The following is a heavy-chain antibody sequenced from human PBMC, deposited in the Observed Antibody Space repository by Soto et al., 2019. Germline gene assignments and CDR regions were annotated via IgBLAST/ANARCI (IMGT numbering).Heavy chain of an antibody. CDR1: GFSLSTSGVG. V-gene: IGHV2-5*02. CDR3: AYRQKLGNGYYGDY. Sequence: QITLKESGPTLVKPTQTLTLTYTFSGFSLSTSGVGVGWIRQPPGKALEWLALIYWDDDKRYSPSLKSRLTITKDTSKDQVVLTMTNMDPVDTTTYYCAYRQKLGNGYYGDYWGQGTLVTVSS. CDR2: IYWDDDK. D-gene: IGHD1-26*01. J-gene: IGHJ4*02.